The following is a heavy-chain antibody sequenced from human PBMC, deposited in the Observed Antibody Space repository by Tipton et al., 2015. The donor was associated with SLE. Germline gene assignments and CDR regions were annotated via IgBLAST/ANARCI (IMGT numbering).Heavy chain of an antibody. CDR1: GFTFISHW. CDR2: TKEDGSEK. V-gene: IGHV3-7*01. D-gene: IGHD2-2*01. J-gene: IGHJ6*03. Sequence: GSLRLSCVASGFTFISHWMTWVRPAPGKGLEWVASTKEDGSEKKYVDSGKGRFTISRDNSKNTLYLHMNSLRGEDTAVYYCAKRSDQYYYMDVWGKGTTVTVS. CDR3: AKRSDQYYYMDV.